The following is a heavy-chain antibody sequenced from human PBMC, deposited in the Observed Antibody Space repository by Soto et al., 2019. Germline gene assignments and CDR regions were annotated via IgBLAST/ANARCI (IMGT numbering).Heavy chain of an antibody. V-gene: IGHV1-69*01. J-gene: IGHJ4*02. CDR3: ARSHGGPGPRSSGYFPFDY. Sequence: QVQLVQSGAEVKKPGSSVKVSCKASGGTFSSYAISWVRQAPGQGLEWMGGIIPIFGTANYAQKFQGRVTITADESTSTAYMELSSLRSEDTAVYYCARSHGGPGPRSSGYFPFDYWGQGTLVTVSS. D-gene: IGHD3-22*01. CDR1: GGTFSSYA. CDR2: IIPIFGTA.